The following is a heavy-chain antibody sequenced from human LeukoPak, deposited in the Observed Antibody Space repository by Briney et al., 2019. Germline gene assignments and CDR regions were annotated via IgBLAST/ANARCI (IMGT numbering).Heavy chain of an antibody. V-gene: IGHV3-21*01. CDR3: ARDGYLPGSLGYCSGGSCAYFDY. J-gene: IGHJ4*02. Sequence: PGGSLRLSCAASGFTFSSYSMNWVRQAPGKGLEWVSSISSSSSYIYYADSVKGRFTISRDNAKNSLYLQMNSLRAEDTAVYYCARDGYLPGSLGYCSGGSCAYFDYWGQGTLVTVSS. D-gene: IGHD2-15*01. CDR1: GFTFSSYS. CDR2: ISSSSSYI.